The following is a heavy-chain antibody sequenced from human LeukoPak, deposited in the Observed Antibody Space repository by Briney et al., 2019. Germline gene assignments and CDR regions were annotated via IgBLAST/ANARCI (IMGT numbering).Heavy chain of an antibody. D-gene: IGHD3-3*01. CDR2: IIPIFGTA. J-gene: IGHJ5*02. CDR1: GGTFSSYA. CDR3: ARTITIFGVHKGNWFDP. Sequence: GASVKVSCKASGGTFSSYAISWVRQAPGQGLEWMGGIIPIFGTANYAQKFQGRVTITTDESTSTAYMELSSLRSEDTAVYYGARTITIFGVHKGNWFDPWGQGTLVTVSS. V-gene: IGHV1-69*05.